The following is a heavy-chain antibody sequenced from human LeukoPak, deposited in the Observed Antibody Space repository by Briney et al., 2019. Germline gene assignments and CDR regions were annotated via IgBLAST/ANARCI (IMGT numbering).Heavy chain of an antibody. CDR3: AREPGFDSSGYLNWFDP. CDR2: ISYSGST. Sequence: TSSETLSLTCTVSGGSISSYYWSWIRQPPGKGLEWIACISYSGSTKYNPSLKSRVTISVDTSKNQLSLKLSSVTAADTAVYYCAREPGFDSSGYLNWFDPWGQGTLVTVSS. V-gene: IGHV4-59*01. D-gene: IGHD3-22*01. J-gene: IGHJ5*02. CDR1: GGSISSYY.